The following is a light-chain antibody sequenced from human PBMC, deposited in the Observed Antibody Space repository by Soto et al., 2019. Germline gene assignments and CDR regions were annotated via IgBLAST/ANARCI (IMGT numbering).Light chain of an antibody. Sequence: QLVLTQPPSASGTPGQRVTISCSGSSSNIGSNYIYWYQQLPGTAPKLLIYSNNQRPSGVPDRFSGSKSGTSASLAISGLQSEDEADYYCAAWDDSLNGWVFGGGTQLTVL. CDR3: AAWDDSLNGWV. CDR1: SSNIGSNY. CDR2: SNN. J-gene: IGLJ3*02. V-gene: IGLV1-44*01.